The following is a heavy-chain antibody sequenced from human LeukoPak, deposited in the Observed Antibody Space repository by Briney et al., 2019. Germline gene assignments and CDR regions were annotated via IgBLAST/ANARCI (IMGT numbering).Heavy chain of an antibody. Sequence: GGSLRLSCAASGFTFSNAWMSWVRQAPGKGLEWVGRIKSKTDGGTTDYAAPVKGRFTISRDDSKNTLYLQMNSLKTEDTAVYYCTTSDVDRNYYYYMDVWGKGTTVTISS. V-gene: IGHV3-15*01. CDR3: TTSDVDRNYYYYMDV. CDR1: GFTFSNAW. J-gene: IGHJ6*03. D-gene: IGHD5-12*01. CDR2: IKSKTDGGTT.